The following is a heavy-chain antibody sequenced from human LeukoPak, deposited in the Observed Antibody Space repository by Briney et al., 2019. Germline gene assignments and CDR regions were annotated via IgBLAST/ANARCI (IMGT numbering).Heavy chain of an antibody. D-gene: IGHD4-17*01. CDR1: GYTFTAYY. CDR2: INPNSGDT. CDR3: AILRLSTGLWWFFDL. V-gene: IGHV1-2*02. Sequence: ASVKVSCKASGYTFTAYYLHWVRQAPGQGLEWMGWINPNSGDTKYAQKFQGRVTMTGDTSISTAYMELSRLRFDDTAVYYCAILRLSTGLWWFFDLRGRGTLGTVSS. J-gene: IGHJ2*01.